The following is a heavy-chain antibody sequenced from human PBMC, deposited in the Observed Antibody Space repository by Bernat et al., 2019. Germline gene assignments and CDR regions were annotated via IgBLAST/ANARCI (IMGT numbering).Heavy chain of an antibody. CDR3: AGAVAAAPNPFDY. CDR1: GFTFSTYS. Sequence: EVQLVESGGGLVQPGGSLRLSCAASGFTFSTYSMNWVRQAPGKGLEWVSYISSSSSTIYYADSVKGRFTISRDNAKNSLSLQMNSLRAEDTGVYYCAGAVAAAPNPFDYWGQGTLVTVSS. V-gene: IGHV3-48*01. CDR2: ISSSSSTI. D-gene: IGHD6-13*01. J-gene: IGHJ4*02.